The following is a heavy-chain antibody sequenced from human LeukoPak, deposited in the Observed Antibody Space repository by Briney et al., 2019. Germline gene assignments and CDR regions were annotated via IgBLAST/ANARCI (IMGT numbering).Heavy chain of an antibody. CDR1: GFTFSSYG. CDR3: ARALGYCSGGSCYGWFDP. V-gene: IGHV3-33*01. CDR2: IWYDGSNK. Sequence: GRSLRLSCAASGFTFSSYGMHWVRQAPGKGLEWVAVIWYDGSNKYYADSVKGRFTISRDNSKNTLYLQMNSLRAEDTAVYYCARALGYCSGGSCYGWFDPWGQGTLVTVSS. D-gene: IGHD2-15*01. J-gene: IGHJ5*02.